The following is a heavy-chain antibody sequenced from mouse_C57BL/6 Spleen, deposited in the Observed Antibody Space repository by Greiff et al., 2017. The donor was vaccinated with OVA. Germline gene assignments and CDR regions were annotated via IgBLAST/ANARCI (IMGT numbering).Heavy chain of an antibody. J-gene: IGHJ2*01. D-gene: IGHD1-1*01. V-gene: IGHV1-4*01. CDR2: INPSSGYT. CDR1: GYTFTSYT. CDR3: ARDGSSYVDFDY. Sequence: QVHVKQSGAELARPGASVKMSCKASGYTFTSYTMHWVKQRPGQGLEWIGYINPSSGYTKYNQKFKDKATLTADKSSSTAYMQLSSLTSEDSAVYYCARDGSSYVDFDYWGQGTTLTVSS.